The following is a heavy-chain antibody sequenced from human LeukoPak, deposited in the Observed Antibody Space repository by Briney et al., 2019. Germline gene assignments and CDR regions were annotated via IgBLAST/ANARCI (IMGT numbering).Heavy chain of an antibody. D-gene: IGHD6-6*01. Sequence: GESLKISCKGSGYSFTTTTYWIGWVRQMPGKGLEWMGIIYPGDSDTRYSPSFQGQVTISADKSISTAYLRWSSLKASDTAMYYCARVAKTGYSSSSDYFDYWGQGTLVTVSP. CDR1: GYSFTTTTYW. CDR3: ARVAKTGYSSSSDYFDY. J-gene: IGHJ4*02. V-gene: IGHV5-51*01. CDR2: IYPGDSDT.